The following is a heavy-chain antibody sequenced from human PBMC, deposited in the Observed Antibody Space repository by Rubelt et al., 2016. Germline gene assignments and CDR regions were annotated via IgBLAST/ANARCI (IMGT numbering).Heavy chain of an antibody. CDR2: VYYGGST. D-gene: IGHD2-21*02. CDR3: AREVASVGTRLFDS. J-gene: IGHJ4*02. CDR1: GGSITSGSNY. V-gene: IGHV4-39*07. Sequence: QLQLQESGPGLVRPSETLSLPCSVSGGSITSGSNYWGWIRQPPGKGLEWIASVYYGGSTYYTPSLQSRVTISVDASKNQFSLNVRSVTAADTAVYYCAREVASVGTRLFDSWGQGTLVTVS.